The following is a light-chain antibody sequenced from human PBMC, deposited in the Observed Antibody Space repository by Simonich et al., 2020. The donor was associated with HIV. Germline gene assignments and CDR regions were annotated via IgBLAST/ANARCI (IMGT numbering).Light chain of an antibody. J-gene: IGLJ2*01. CDR3: CSYAGSNIYMV. CDR1: SSDVGNYNL. Sequence: QSALTQPASVSGSPGQSITISCTGTSSDVGNYNLVSWYQHHPGKAPKLMIYEGSKRHSGVSNRFSGSKSANTASLTISGLQAEDEADYYCCSYAGSNIYMVFGGGTKLTVL. CDR2: EGS. V-gene: IGLV2-23*01.